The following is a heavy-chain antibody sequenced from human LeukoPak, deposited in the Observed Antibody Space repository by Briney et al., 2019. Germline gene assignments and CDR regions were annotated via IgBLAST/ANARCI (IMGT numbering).Heavy chain of an antibody. CDR3: ARLTGAASGTYYFDF. CDR2: VSWNSRII. D-gene: IGHD1-26*01. CDR1: GFIFDDYA. V-gene: IGHV3-9*01. Sequence: PGGSLRLSCAASGFIFDDYAMYWVRQAPGKGLEWVSGVSWNSRIIDYADSVKGRFTISRDNAKTSHFLQMNSLTTDDTAFYYCARLTGAASGTYYFDFWGQGTLVTVSS. J-gene: IGHJ4*02.